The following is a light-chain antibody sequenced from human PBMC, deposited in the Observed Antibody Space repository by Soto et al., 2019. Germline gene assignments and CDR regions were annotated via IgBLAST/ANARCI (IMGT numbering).Light chain of an antibody. V-gene: IGLV1-47*01. CDR1: SSNIGSNY. CDR2: RNN. Sequence: QSVLTQPPSASGTPGQRVTISCSGSSSNIGSNYVYWYQQLPGTAPNLLIYRNNPRPSGVPDRFSGSKSGTSASLAISGLRSEDEANYYCAAWDDSLSGVVFGGGTKVTVL. J-gene: IGLJ3*02. CDR3: AAWDDSLSGVV.